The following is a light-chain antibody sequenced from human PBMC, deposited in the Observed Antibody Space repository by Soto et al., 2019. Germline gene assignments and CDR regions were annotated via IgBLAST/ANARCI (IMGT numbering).Light chain of an antibody. V-gene: IGKV3-11*01. J-gene: IGKJ2*03. CDR1: QSVAGY. Sequence: EIVLTQSPATLSLSPGERATLSCRASQSVAGYLAWFQQKPGQAPRLLIYDAYIRATGISARFSGSGSGTDFSLTMRGVAPEECAVYYCYQRDSWSYSFGQRTKLAIK. CDR2: DAY. CDR3: YQRDSWSYS.